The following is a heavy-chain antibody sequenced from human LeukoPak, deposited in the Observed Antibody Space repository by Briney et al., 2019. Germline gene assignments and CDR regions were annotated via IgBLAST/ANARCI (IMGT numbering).Heavy chain of an antibody. CDR2: ISSSGSTI. CDR3: ARDPHYDFWSGYYAYYYYYYMDV. J-gene: IGHJ6*03. Sequence: PGGSLGLSCAASGFTFSSYEMNWVRQAPGKGLEWVSYISSSGSTIYYADSVKGRFTISRDNAKNSLYLQMNSLRAEDTAVHYCARDPHYDFWSGYYAYYYYYYMDVWGKGTTVTVSS. V-gene: IGHV3-48*03. CDR1: GFTFSSYE. D-gene: IGHD3-3*01.